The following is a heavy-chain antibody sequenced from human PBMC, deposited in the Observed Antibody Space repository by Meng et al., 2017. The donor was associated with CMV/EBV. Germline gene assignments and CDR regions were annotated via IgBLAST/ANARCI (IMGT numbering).Heavy chain of an antibody. CDR3: ARDRNVEYTSCPRCDYYYYYGMDV. D-gene: IGHD2-2*01. Sequence: GESLKISCAASGFTFDDYAMHWVRQAPGKGLEWVSYISSSSSTIYYADSVKGRFTISRDNAKNSLYLQMNSLRAEDTAVYYCARDRNVEYTSCPRCDYYYYYGMDVWGQGTTVTVSS. CDR1: GFTFDDYA. CDR2: ISSSSSTI. J-gene: IGHJ6*02. V-gene: IGHV3-48*04.